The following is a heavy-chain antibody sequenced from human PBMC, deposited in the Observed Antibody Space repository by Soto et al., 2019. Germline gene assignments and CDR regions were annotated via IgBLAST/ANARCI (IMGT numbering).Heavy chain of an antibody. CDR1: GYSFTSYW. J-gene: IGHJ6*02. CDR2: IYPGDSDT. D-gene: IGHD2-15*01. Sequence: GESLKISCKGSGYSFTSYWIGWVRQMPGKGLEWMGIIYPGDSDTRYSPSFQGQVTISANKSISTAYLQWSSLKASDTATYYCARLPGVCSGGSCYSVRPYYYYGMDVWGQGTTVTVSS. V-gene: IGHV5-51*01. CDR3: ARLPGVCSGGSCYSVRPYYYYGMDV.